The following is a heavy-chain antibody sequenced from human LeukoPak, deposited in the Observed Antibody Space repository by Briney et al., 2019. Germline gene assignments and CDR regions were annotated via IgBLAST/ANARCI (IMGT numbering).Heavy chain of an antibody. CDR1: GFTFSIYW. CDR2: INQDGSEK. CDR3: ARDIQLST. J-gene: IGHJ3*01. V-gene: IGHV3-7*05. D-gene: IGHD5-24*01. Sequence: GGSLRLSCAASGFTFSIYWMSWVRQAPGKGLEWVASINQDGSEKYYVDSVKGRCTISRDNAKTSLYLQMSSLRAEDTAIYYCARDIQLSTWGLGTMVTVSS.